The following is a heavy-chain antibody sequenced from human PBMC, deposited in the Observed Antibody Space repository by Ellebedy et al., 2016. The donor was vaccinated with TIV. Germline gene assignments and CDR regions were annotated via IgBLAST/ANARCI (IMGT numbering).Heavy chain of an antibody. CDR2: ISWNGDT. CDR1: GFTFDDYS. D-gene: IGHD1-26*01. Sequence: GESLKISCAASGFTFDDYSFYWVRQAPGKGLEWVSLISWNGDTYYADSVKGRFTISRDNSKNSLYLQMNSLRAEDTALYYCAKDMGGTYLIDYWGQGTLVTVSS. V-gene: IGHV3-43*01. J-gene: IGHJ4*02. CDR3: AKDMGGTYLIDY.